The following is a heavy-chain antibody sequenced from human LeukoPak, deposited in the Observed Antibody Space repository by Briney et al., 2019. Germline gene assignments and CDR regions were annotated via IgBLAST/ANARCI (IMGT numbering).Heavy chain of an antibody. J-gene: IGHJ4*02. Sequence: GGSLRLSCAASGFTFSSYAMHWVRQAPGKGLEWVAVISYDGSNKYYADSVKGRFTISRDNSKNTLYLQMNSLRAEDTAVYYCAKESYDSSGGYFDYWGQGTLVTVSS. CDR2: ISYDGSNK. D-gene: IGHD3-22*01. CDR3: AKESYDSSGGYFDY. CDR1: GFTFSSYA. V-gene: IGHV3-30*18.